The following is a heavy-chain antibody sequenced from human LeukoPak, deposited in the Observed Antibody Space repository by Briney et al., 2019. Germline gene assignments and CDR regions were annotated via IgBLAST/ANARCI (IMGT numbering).Heavy chain of an antibody. D-gene: IGHD6-19*01. CDR2: ISGSGGST. J-gene: IGHJ6*02. CDR1: GGSISTIT. Sequence: ETLSLTCTVSGGSISTITYYWGWVRQSPEKGLEWVSAISGSGGSTYYADSVKGRFTISRDNSKNTLYLQMNSLRAEDTAVYYCAKDQGSGWYYYYGMDVWGQGTTVTVSS. CDR3: AKDQGSGWYYYYGMDV. V-gene: IGHV3-23*01.